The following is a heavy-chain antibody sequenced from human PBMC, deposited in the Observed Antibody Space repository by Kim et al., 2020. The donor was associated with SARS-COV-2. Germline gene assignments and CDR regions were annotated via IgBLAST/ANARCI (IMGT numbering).Heavy chain of an antibody. CDR3: VKGYSSSSVGVDY. CDR1: GFTFSSYA. D-gene: IGHD6-6*01. CDR2: ISSNGGST. Sequence: GGSLRLSCSASGFTFSSYAMHWVRQAPGKGLEYVSAISSNGGSTYYADSVKGRFTISRDNSKNTLYLQMSSLRAEDTAVYYCVKGYSSSSVGVDYWGQGTLVTVSS. V-gene: IGHV3-64D*06. J-gene: IGHJ4*02.